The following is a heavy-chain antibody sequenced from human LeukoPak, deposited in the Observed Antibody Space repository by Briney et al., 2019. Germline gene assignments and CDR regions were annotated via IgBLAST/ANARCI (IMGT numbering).Heavy chain of an antibody. Sequence: SETLSLTCAVYGGSFSGYYWSWIRQPAGRGLEWIGRIYTSGSTNYNPSLKSRVTMSVDTSNNQFSLKLSSVTAADTAVYYCARETRRGGDYEADLDYWGQGTL. CDR1: GGSFSGYY. CDR3: ARETRRGGDYEADLDY. CDR2: IYTSGST. V-gene: IGHV4-4*07. J-gene: IGHJ4*02. D-gene: IGHD1-26*01.